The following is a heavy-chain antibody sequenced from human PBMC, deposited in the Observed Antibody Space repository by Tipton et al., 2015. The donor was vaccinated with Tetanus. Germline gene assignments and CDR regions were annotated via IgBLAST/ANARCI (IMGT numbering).Heavy chain of an antibody. V-gene: IGHV4-61*01. Sequence: TLSLTCAVSGGSITSDNHYWSWIRQPPGKGLEWIGYIYHSGSTNYSPSLKSRVAISMDTSKNQISLKLSSVTAADTAVYYCARRSYCSSSRCFDAFDLWGQGTMVTVSS. D-gene: IGHD2-2*01. CDR3: ARRSYCSSSRCFDAFDL. CDR2: IYHSGST. CDR1: GGSITSDNHY. J-gene: IGHJ3*01.